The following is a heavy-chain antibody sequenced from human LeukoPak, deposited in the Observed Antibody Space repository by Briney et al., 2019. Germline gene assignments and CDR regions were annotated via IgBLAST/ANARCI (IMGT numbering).Heavy chain of an antibody. CDR3: VRAFGRSAPAGYYYYMDV. J-gene: IGHJ6*03. V-gene: IGHV4-59*01. Sequence: SETLSLTCTVSGGSIINYYWSWIRQPPGTGLEWIGYIYYSGSTNYNPSLKSRVTISVDTSKNQFSLKLSSVTAADTAVYYCVRAFGRSAPAGYYYYMDVWGKGTTVTVSS. CDR1: GGSIINYY. D-gene: IGHD3-10*01. CDR2: IYYSGST.